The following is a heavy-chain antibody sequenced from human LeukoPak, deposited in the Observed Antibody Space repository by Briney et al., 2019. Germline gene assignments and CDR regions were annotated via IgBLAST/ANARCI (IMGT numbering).Heavy chain of an antibody. CDR1: GFTFTSQA. Sequence: GGSLRLSCAASGFTFTSQAMSWVRQAPGKGLEWVSAISDSGGNTYYADSVKGRFTVSRDNSNNRLYLHMSGLTAADTAVYYCAKDRSIGTYYTFDHWGQGSLVTVSS. J-gene: IGHJ4*02. CDR2: ISDSGGNT. CDR3: AKDRSIGTYYTFDH. D-gene: IGHD1-26*01. V-gene: IGHV3-23*01.